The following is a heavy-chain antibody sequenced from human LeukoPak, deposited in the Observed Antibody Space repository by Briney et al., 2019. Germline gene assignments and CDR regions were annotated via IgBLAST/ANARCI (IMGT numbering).Heavy chain of an antibody. CDR2: INPNSGGT. Sequence: ASVKVSCKASGYTFTGYYMHWVRQAPGQGLEWMGWINPNSGGTNYAQKFQGRVTMTRDTSISTGYMELSRLRSDDTAVYYCATAPRYSSSRPPFDYWGQGTLVTVSS. CDR3: ATAPRYSSSRPPFDY. D-gene: IGHD6-13*01. V-gene: IGHV1-2*02. CDR1: GYTFTGYY. J-gene: IGHJ4*02.